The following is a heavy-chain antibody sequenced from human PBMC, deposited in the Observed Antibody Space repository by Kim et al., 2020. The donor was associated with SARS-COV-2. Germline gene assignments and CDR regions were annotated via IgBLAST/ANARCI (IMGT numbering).Heavy chain of an antibody. D-gene: IGHD1-26*01. Sequence: GGSLRLSCAASGFIFGDYDMSWVRQAPGQGLEWVSFISASAGATYYADAVKGRFTISRDNFNNTLYLQMNSLRVEDTAAYFCAKDDRLSGRYSHFATWGPGTLVTVSS. CDR2: ISASAGAT. J-gene: IGHJ4*02. CDR1: GFIFGDYD. CDR3: AKDDRLSGRYSHFAT. V-gene: IGHV3-23*01.